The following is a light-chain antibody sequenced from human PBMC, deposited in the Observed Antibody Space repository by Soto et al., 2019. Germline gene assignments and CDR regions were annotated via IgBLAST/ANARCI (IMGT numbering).Light chain of an antibody. CDR1: QGISSA. J-gene: IGKJ4*01. CDR3: QQFNSYPL. Sequence: AIQLTQSPSSLSASVGDRVTITCRASQGISSALAWYQQKPGQAPKLLIYDASSLESGVPSRFSGSGSGKAFTLTISSLQPEDFATYYCQQFNSYPLFGGGTKVEIK. CDR2: DAS. V-gene: IGKV1-13*02.